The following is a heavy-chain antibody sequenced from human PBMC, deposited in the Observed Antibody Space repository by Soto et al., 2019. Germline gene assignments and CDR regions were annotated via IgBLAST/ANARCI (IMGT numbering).Heavy chain of an antibody. J-gene: IGHJ4*02. CDR2: INHSGST. CDR3: ARGLLQLVPAY. CDR1: GGSFSGYY. D-gene: IGHD6-6*01. V-gene: IGHV4-34*01. Sequence: SETLSLTCAVYGGSFSGYYWSWIRQPPGKGLEWIGEINHSGSTNYNPYLKSRVTISVDTSKNQFSLKLSSVTAADTAVYYCARGLLQLVPAYWGQGTLVTVSS.